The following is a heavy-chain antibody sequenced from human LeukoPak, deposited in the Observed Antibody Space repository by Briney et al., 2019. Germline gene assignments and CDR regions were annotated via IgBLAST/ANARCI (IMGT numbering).Heavy chain of an antibody. CDR3: ARGHGEWELPVGY. D-gene: IGHD1-26*01. J-gene: IGHJ4*02. CDR2: IIPIFGTT. V-gene: IGHV1-69*06. CDR1: GGTFSSYA. Sequence: SVKVSCKASGGTFSSYAISWVRQAPGQGLEWMGGIIPIFGTTNYAQKFQDRVTITADKSTSTAYMELSSLRSEDTAVYYCARGHGEWELPVGYWGQGTLVTVSS.